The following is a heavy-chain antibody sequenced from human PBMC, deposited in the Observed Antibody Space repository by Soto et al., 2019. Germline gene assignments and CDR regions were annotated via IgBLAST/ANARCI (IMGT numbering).Heavy chain of an antibody. D-gene: IGHD3-22*01. CDR1: GFSFSTYG. J-gene: IGHJ4*02. CDR3: ARYNSDSGGYYHFDY. V-gene: IGHV3-33*01. Sequence: PVGSLRLSCAASGFSFSTYGMHWVRQAPGKGLECVAVIWFDGSNKQYADSVKGRFTISRDNSKNTLYLQMNSLIVEDTAVYYCARYNSDSGGYYHFDYWGQGT. CDR2: IWFDGSNK.